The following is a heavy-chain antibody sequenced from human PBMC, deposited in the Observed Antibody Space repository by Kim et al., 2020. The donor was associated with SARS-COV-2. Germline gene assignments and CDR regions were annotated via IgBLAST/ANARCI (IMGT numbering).Heavy chain of an antibody. CDR2: IYSGGST. Sequence: GGSLRLSCAASGFTVSSHYMSWVRQAPGKGLEWVSVIYSGGSTYYADSVKGRSTISRDNSKNTLYLQMSSLRGEDTAVYYCARGTNEYKEGYYFDYWGQGTLVTVSS. D-gene: IGHD1-1*01. J-gene: IGHJ4*02. CDR3: ARGTNEYKEGYYFDY. CDR1: GFTVSSHY. V-gene: IGHV3-53*01.